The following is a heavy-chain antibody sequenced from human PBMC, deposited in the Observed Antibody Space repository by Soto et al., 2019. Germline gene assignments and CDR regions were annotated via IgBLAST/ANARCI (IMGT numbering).Heavy chain of an antibody. J-gene: IGHJ4*02. CDR2: IFYTGST. Sequence: SETLSLTCAVSGCSISSCGFSWRWIRQSPGRALECIGYIFYTGSTYYNPSLKGRVTISVDRSKNQFSLRLTSVTAADTAVYYCARATFIRKGYYDATDYYYFDYWGQGALVTVSS. V-gene: IGHV4-30-2*06. CDR1: GCSISSCGFS. CDR3: ARATFIRKGYYDATDYYYFDY. D-gene: IGHD3-22*01.